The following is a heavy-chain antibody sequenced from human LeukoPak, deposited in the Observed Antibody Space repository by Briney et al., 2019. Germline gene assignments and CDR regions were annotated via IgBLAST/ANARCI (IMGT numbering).Heavy chain of an antibody. V-gene: IGHV1-69-2*01. CDR3: ATAYGLHYFDY. D-gene: IGHD4-17*01. CDR2: VDPEDGET. J-gene: IGHJ4*02. Sequence: ASEKVSCKVSGYTFTDYYMHWVQQAPGKGLEWMGLVDPEDGETIYAEKFQGRVTITADTSTDTAYMELSSLRSEDTAVYYCATAYGLHYFDYWGQGTLVTVSS. CDR1: GYTFTDYY.